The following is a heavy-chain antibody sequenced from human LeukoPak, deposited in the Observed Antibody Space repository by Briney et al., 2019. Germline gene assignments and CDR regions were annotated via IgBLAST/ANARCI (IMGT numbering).Heavy chain of an antibody. V-gene: IGHV3-53*01. D-gene: IGHD1-1*01. J-gene: IGHJ4*02. CDR3: TRGSPTVSAGYN. CDR2: VYTDGRT. Sequence: GGSLRLSCAASGFTVNRDYMSWVRQSPGKGLEWVPVVYTDGRTFYADSVKGRFTISRDDSKNTVFLQMNSLRAEDTAIYFCTRGSPTVSAGYNWGRGTVVTVSS. CDR1: GFTVNRDY.